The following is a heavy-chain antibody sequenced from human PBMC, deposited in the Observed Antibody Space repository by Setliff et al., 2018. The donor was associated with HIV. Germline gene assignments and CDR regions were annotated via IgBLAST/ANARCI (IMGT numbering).Heavy chain of an antibody. J-gene: IGHJ4*02. D-gene: IGHD2-2*01. CDR2: INHSGNT. CDR1: GGSFSGY. Sequence: PSETLSLTCAVYGGSFSGYWSWIRQSPGKGLEWLGEINHSGNTHYDPSLKSRPTISIDTSKKQFSLKLTSVTAADAAIYYCVASSSWSCRLNYWGQGTLVTVSS. V-gene: IGHV4-34*01. CDR3: VASSSWSCRLNY.